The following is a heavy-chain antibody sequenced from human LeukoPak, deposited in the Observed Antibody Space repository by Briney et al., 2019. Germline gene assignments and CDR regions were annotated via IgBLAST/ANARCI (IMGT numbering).Heavy chain of an antibody. Sequence: SETLSLTCTVSGGSISSYYWSWIRQPPGKGLEWIGHIYYSGSTNYNPSLKSRVTISVDTSKNQFSLKLSSVTAADTAVYYCARESVLYSSSFFDYWGQGTLVTVSS. CDR2: IYYSGST. CDR1: GGSISSYY. D-gene: IGHD6-6*01. CDR3: ARESVLYSSSFFDY. V-gene: IGHV4-59*01. J-gene: IGHJ4*02.